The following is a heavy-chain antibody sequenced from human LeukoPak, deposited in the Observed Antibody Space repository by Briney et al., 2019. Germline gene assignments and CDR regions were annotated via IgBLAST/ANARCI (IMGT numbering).Heavy chain of an antibody. CDR2: FYPGDSDT. Sequence: GESLKISFKGSGYRFTSYWIGWVRQMPGKGLEWMGIFYPGDSDTRYSPSFQGQVTISADKSISTAYLQWSSLKASDTAMYYCARAAYCGGDCYYAEYFQHWGQGTLVTVSS. CDR1: GYRFTSYW. CDR3: ARAAYCGGDCYYAEYFQH. V-gene: IGHV5-51*01. D-gene: IGHD2-21*02. J-gene: IGHJ1*01.